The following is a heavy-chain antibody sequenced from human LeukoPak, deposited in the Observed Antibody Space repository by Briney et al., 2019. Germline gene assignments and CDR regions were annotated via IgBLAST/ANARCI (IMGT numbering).Heavy chain of an antibody. CDR2: ISSSSSYI. CDR3: AREGYDFWSGYNFDY. D-gene: IGHD3-3*01. CDR1: GFTFSSYS. J-gene: IGHJ4*02. V-gene: IGHV3-21*01. Sequence: GGSLRLSCAASGFTFSSYSMNWVRQAPGKGLEWVSSISSSSSYINYADSVKGRFTISRDNAKNSLYLQMNSLRAEDTAVYYCAREGYDFWSGYNFDYWGQGTLVTVSS.